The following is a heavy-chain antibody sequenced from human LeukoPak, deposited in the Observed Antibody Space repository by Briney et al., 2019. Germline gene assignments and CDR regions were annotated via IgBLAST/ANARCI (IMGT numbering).Heavy chain of an antibody. D-gene: IGHD3-22*01. V-gene: IGHV4-39*07. Sequence: NPSETLSLTCTVSGGSISSSSYYWGWIRQPPGKGLEWIGSIYYSGSTYYNPSLKSRVTISVDTSKNQFSLKLSSVTAADTAVYYCARSYYDSSGYSPFRYWGQGTLVTVSS. CDR3: ARSYYDSSGYSPFRY. CDR2: IYYSGST. J-gene: IGHJ4*02. CDR1: GGSISSSSYY.